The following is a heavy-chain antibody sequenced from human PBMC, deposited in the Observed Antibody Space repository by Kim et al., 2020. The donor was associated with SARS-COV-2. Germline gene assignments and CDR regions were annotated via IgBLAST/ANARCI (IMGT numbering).Heavy chain of an antibody. D-gene: IGHD6-13*01. CDR3: AREAAAWGEVVTDY. V-gene: IGHV3-30*04. Sequence: GGSLRLSCAASGFTFSSYAMHWVRQAPGKGLEWVAVISYDGSNKYYADSVKGRFTISRDNSKNTLYLQMNSLRAEDTAEYYCAREAAAWGEVVTDYWGQG. CDR2: ISYDGSNK. CDR1: GFTFSSYA. J-gene: IGHJ4*02.